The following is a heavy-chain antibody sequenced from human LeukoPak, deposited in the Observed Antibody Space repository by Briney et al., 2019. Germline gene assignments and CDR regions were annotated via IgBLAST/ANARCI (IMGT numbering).Heavy chain of an antibody. CDR2: ISYDGSNK. J-gene: IGHJ4*02. D-gene: IGHD3-10*01. V-gene: IGHV3-30*04. CDR3: ARSRAGVWYFDY. Sequence: GGSLRLSCAASGFTFSSYAMHWVRQAPDKGLEWVAVISYDGSNKYYADSVKGRFTISRDNSKNTLYLQMNSLRAEDTAVYYCARSRAGVWYFDYWGQGTLVTVSS. CDR1: GFTFSSYA.